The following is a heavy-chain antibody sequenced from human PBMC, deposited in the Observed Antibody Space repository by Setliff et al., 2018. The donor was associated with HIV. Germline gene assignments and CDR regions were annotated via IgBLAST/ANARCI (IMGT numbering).Heavy chain of an antibody. J-gene: IGHJ3*02. Sequence: ASVKVSCKASGYTFTSYYMHWVRQAPGQGLEWMGIINPSGGSTSYAQKFQGRVTMTRDTSTSTVYMELSSLRSEDTAVYYCATIRAGSDYGHAFDIWGQGTMVTV. CDR2: INPSGGST. CDR3: ATIRAGSDYGHAFDI. CDR1: GYTFTSYY. V-gene: IGHV1-46*01. D-gene: IGHD4-17*01.